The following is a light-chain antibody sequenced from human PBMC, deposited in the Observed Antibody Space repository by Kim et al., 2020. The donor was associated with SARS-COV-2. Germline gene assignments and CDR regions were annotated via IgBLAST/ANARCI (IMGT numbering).Light chain of an antibody. CDR3: QQSNHWPPWT. CDR2: RTS. V-gene: IGKV3-15*01. J-gene: IGKJ1*01. Sequence: SPGGTAALSSGARQSVSDNLAWYQQKPGQAPRLLIYRTSTRATGIPARFSGSGSGTEFTLTISSLQSEDFAVYYCQQSNHWPPWTFGQGTKVDIK. CDR1: QSVSDN.